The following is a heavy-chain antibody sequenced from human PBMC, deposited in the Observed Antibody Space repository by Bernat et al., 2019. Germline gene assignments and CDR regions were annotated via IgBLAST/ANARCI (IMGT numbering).Heavy chain of an antibody. D-gene: IGHD4-11*01. J-gene: IGHJ4*02. V-gene: IGHV3-20*04. Sequence: EVQLVESGGGVVRPGGSLRLSCAAPGFPLVDYVMSWVRRPPGKGLEWVAGTNWNGGSTGYADSVKVRLTISRDNAKTSLYLQMNSLRAEDTAFYYCARDGDYSNYGGYWGQGTLVTVSS. CDR3: ARDGDYSNYGGY. CDR2: TNWNGGST. CDR1: GFPLVDYV.